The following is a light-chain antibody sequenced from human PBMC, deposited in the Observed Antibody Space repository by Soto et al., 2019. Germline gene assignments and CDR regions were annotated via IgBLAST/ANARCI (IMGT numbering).Light chain of an antibody. J-gene: IGLJ3*02. CDR2: DVS. V-gene: IGLV2-14*01. CDR3: SSYTSSTSWV. Sequence: QSALTQPASVSGSPGQSITISCTGTSGDVGGYNYVSWYQQYPGKAPKLMIYDVSNRPSGVSNRFSGSKSGNTASLTISGLQAEDEADYYCSSYTSSTSWVFGGGTQLTVL. CDR1: SGDVGGYNY.